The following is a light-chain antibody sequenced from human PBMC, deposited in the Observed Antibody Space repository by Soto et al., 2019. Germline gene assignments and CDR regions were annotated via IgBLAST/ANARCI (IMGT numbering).Light chain of an antibody. J-gene: IGKJ1*01. Sequence: IVVTPSPATLSLSPGERATLSCRASQSVGSYLAWYQQKPGQAPRLLIYDASNRATGIPARFSGSGSGTDFTLTISSLEPEDFAVYYCQQRSNWPRTFGQGTKVDIK. V-gene: IGKV3-11*01. CDR2: DAS. CDR3: QQRSNWPRT. CDR1: QSVGSY.